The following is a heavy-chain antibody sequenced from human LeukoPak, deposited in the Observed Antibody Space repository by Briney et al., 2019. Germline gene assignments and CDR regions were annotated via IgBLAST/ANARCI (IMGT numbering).Heavy chain of an antibody. CDR3: VIWGDYDVLTGYYVPDY. CDR1: GFTFSNYA. D-gene: IGHD3-9*01. Sequence: GASLRLSCVASGFTFSNYAMSWVRQAPGKGLEWVSAITGSGTNRYYADSLRGRFTTSRDNSKNTVFLQMNSLRHEDTAIYYCVIWGDYDVLTGYYVPDYWGQGTLVTVAS. CDR2: ITGSGTNR. J-gene: IGHJ4*02. V-gene: IGHV3-23*01.